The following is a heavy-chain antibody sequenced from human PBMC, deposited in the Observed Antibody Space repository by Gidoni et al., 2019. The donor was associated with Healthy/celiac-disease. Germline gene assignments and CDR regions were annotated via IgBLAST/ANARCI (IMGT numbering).Heavy chain of an antibody. V-gene: IGHV3-23*01. CDR2: ISGSGGST. Sequence: EVQLLESGGGLVQPGGSLRLSCAASGFTFSRYAMSWVRQAPGKGLGWVSAISGSGGSTYYADSLKGRFTISRDNSKNTLYLQMNSLRAEDTAVYYCASQQAPFDYWGQGTLVTVSS. D-gene: IGHD6-13*01. CDR3: ASQQAPFDY. CDR1: GFTFSRYA. J-gene: IGHJ4*02.